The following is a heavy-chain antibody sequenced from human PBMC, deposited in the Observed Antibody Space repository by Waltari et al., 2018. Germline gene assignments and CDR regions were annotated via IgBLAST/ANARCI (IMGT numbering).Heavy chain of an antibody. D-gene: IGHD4-17*01. CDR3: AKDYGGDYAFDI. J-gene: IGHJ3*02. CDR1: GFTFSRYA. CDR2: ISGSGGST. Sequence: EVQLVESGGGLVKPGGSLRLACDDSGFTFSRYAMRWVRQAPGKGLEWVSAISGSGGSTYYADSVKGRFTISRDNSKNTLYLQMNSLRAEDTAVYYCAKDYGGDYAFDIWGQGTMVTVSS. V-gene: IGHV3-23*04.